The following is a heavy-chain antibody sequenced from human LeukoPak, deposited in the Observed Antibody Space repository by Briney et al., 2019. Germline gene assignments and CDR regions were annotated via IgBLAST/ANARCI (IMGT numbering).Heavy chain of an antibody. CDR1: GFTFSTYA. V-gene: IGHV3-23*01. Sequence: GSLRLPCAAAGFTFSTYAMSWVRQAAGRGLEGGSLIISSGSNTYYADSVEGRISIFRDNSKSTLHLQMNSPKAEATAVYFCAKDGDSSGHYWDSWGQGTLVTVSS. CDR2: IISSGSNT. CDR3: AKDGDSSGHYWDS. D-gene: IGHD3-22*01. J-gene: IGHJ4*02.